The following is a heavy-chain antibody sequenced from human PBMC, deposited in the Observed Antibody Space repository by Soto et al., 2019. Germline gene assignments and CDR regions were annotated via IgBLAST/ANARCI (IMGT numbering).Heavy chain of an antibody. Sequence: GGSLRLSCAASGFTFSSYWMHWFRQAPGKGMVWVSRINTDGSNTAYADSVKGRFTISRDNAKNTLYLQVSGLRAEDTAVYYCARWFTYGNFDYFEYWAQGTQVTVSS. CDR1: GFTFSSYW. V-gene: IGHV3-74*01. J-gene: IGHJ4*02. CDR3: ARWFTYGNFDYFEY. CDR2: INTDGSNT. D-gene: IGHD3-10*01.